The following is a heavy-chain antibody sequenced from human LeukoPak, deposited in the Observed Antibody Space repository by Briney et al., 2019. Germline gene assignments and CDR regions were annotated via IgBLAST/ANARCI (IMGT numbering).Heavy chain of an antibody. CDR3: ARSKGDDILTGPCDY. D-gene: IGHD3-9*01. CDR2: IKQDGSEK. V-gene: IGHV3-7*01. CDR1: GFTVSSNY. J-gene: IGHJ4*02. Sequence: GGSLRLSCAASGFTVSSNYMSWVRQAPGKGLEWVANIKQDGSEKYYVDSVKGRFTISRDNAKNSLYLQMNSLRAEDTAVYYCARSKGDDILTGPCDYWGQGTLVTVSS.